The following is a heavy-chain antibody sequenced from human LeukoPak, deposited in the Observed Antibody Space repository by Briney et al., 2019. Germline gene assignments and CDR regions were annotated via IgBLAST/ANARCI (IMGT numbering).Heavy chain of an antibody. CDR1: GFTFSSYG. CDR3: ARDGEMIVVVITTSYFDY. Sequence: GGSLRLSCAASGFTFSSYGMHWVRQAPGKGLEWVAVISYDGSNKYYADSVKGRFTISRDNSKNTLYLQMNSLRAEDTAVYYCARDGEMIVVVITTSYFDYWGQGTLVTVSS. V-gene: IGHV3-30*03. J-gene: IGHJ4*02. D-gene: IGHD3-22*01. CDR2: ISYDGSNK.